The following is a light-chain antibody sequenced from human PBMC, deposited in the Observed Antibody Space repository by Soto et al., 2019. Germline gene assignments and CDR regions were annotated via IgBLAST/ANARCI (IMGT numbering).Light chain of an antibody. V-gene: IGLV1-51*01. CDR3: LAWDGGLSAVV. Sequence: QSVLTQPPSVSAAPGQKVTISCSGSTSNIGNNLVSWYQHLPVTAPRLLIYDNNKRPSGIPDRFSGFKSGTSANLDITGLPTGDEADYYCLAWDGGLSAVVFGGGTKVTVL. J-gene: IGLJ3*02. CDR1: TSNIGNNL. CDR2: DNN.